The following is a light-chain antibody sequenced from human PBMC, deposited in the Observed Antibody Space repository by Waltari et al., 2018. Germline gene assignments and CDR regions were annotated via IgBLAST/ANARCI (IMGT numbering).Light chain of an antibody. V-gene: IGLV1-47*01. CDR3: QQYYSTPLT. CDR1: SSNVGFNS. Sequence: QSVLTQPPSASGTPGQRVTIPCSGRSSNVGFNSVYWYQQIPGTAPKLLIDRDNQRPSGVPDRFSGSKSGASASLAVSGLRSEDEADYYCQQYYSTPLTFGGGTK. J-gene: IGLJ2*01. CDR2: RDN.